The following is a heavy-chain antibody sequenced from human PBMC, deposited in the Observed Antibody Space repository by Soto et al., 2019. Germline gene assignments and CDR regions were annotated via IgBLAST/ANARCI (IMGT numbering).Heavy chain of an antibody. J-gene: IGHJ4*02. V-gene: IGHV4-4*07. CDR1: GGSINSYW. CDR3: ARDIGSYAYAEAY. Sequence: SETLSLTCSVSGGSINSYWWSWIRQPAGKGLEWIGRVYSSGTTDYNPSLNSRATMSVETSKNQFSLKLTSVTAADTAVYYCARDIGSYAYAEAYWRQGIQVTVSS. CDR2: VYSSGTT. D-gene: IGHD2-2*01.